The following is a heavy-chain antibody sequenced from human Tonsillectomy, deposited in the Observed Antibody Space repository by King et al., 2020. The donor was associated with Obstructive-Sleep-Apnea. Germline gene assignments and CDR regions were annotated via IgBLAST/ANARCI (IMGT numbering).Heavy chain of an antibody. CDR1: GFTFDDYD. V-gene: IGHV3-9*01. D-gene: IGHD5-24*01. Sequence: VQLVESGGGLVQPGRSLRLSCAASGFTFDDYDMHWVRQAPGKGLEWVSGISWNSGSIGYADSVKGRFTISRDNAKNSLYLQMNSLRAEDTALYYCAKSHLDGPPGHWGQGTLVPVSS. CDR2: ISWNSGSI. J-gene: IGHJ4*02. CDR3: AKSHLDGPPGH.